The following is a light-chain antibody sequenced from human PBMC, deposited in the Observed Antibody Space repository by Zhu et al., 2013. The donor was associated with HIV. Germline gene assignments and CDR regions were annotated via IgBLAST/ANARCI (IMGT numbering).Light chain of an antibody. CDR3: AVWDDSRSEYV. Sequence: QSALTQPPSASGSPGQSVTISCTGSTSNIGAGSYVHWYQHLPGSAPKLLIYDNTNRPSGVPGRFSASQSGTSASLAISGLQSEDEADYYCAVWDDSRSEYVFGTGTKVTVL. CDR2: DNT. J-gene: IGLJ1*01. CDR1: TSNIGAGSY. V-gene: IGLV1-40*01.